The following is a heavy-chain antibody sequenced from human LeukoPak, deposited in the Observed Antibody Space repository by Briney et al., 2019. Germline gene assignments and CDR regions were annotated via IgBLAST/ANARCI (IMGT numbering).Heavy chain of an antibody. D-gene: IGHD3-10*01. V-gene: IGHV4-4*07. CDR1: GGSIGSYY. CDR3: ARAGGLLWFGELYPGFDY. J-gene: IGHJ4*02. Sequence: PSETLSLTCTVSGGSIGSYYWSWIRQPAGKGLEWIGRIYTSGSTNYNPSLKSRVTMSVDTSKNQFSLKLSSVTAADTAVYYCARAGGLLWFGELYPGFDYWGQGTLVTVPS. CDR2: IYTSGST.